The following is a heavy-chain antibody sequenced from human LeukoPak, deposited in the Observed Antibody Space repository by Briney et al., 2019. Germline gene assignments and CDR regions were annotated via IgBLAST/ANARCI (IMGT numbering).Heavy chain of an antibody. V-gene: IGHV3-9*01. Sequence: GGSLRLSCAASGFTFDDYAMHWVRQAPGKGLEWVSGITWNSGSIDYADSVKGRFTISRDNAENSLYLQMSSLRAEDTAVYYCARRYYGSATYRLPYDYWGQGTLVTVSS. J-gene: IGHJ4*02. D-gene: IGHD3-22*01. CDR1: GFTFDDYA. CDR3: ARRYYGSATYRLPYDY. CDR2: ITWNSGSI.